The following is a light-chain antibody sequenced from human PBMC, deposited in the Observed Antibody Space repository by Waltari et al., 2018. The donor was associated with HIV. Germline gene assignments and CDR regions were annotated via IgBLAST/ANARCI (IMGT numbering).Light chain of an antibody. Sequence: QSTLTQPRPMSGSPGQSVTIPCTGPSSADGGYNYVPCYQPHPGKAPKLMSFDVNKRPAGVADRVSGSKSGNTASLTISGLQAEDEADYYCCSYADKYTWVFGGGTKLAVL. V-gene: IGLV2-11*01. CDR3: CSYADKYTWV. CDR2: DVN. CDR1: SSADGGYNY. J-gene: IGLJ3*02.